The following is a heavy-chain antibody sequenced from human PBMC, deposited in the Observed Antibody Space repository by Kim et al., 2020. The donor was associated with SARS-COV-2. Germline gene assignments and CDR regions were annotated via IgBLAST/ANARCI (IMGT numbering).Heavy chain of an antibody. CDR1: GYTFTSYA. CDR2: INAGNGNT. Sequence: ASVKVSCKASGYTFTSYAMHWVRQAPGQRLEWMGWINAGNGNTKYSQKFQGRVTITRDTSASTAYMELSSLRSEDTAVYYCARDAPGYSSGWYSSGFDYWGQGTLVTVSS. V-gene: IGHV1-3*01. CDR3: ARDAPGYSSGWYSSGFDY. J-gene: IGHJ4*02. D-gene: IGHD6-19*01.